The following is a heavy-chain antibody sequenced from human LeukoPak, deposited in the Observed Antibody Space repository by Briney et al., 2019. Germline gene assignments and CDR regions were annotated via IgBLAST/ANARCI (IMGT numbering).Heavy chain of an antibody. J-gene: IGHJ2*01. V-gene: IGHV1-18*01. CDR2: ISAYNGNT. D-gene: IGHD2-21*01. CDR3: ARDRTYCGGDCYYSHL. CDR1: GYTFTSYG. Sequence: ASVKVSCKASGYTFTSYGISWVRQAPGQGLEWMGWISAYNGNTNYAQKLQGRVTMTTDTSTSTAYMELRSLRSDDTAVYYCARDRTYCGGDCYYSHLWGRGTLVTVSS.